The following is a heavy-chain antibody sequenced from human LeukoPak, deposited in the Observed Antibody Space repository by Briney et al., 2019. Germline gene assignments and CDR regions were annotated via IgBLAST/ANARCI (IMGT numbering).Heavy chain of an antibody. CDR2: ISGSGGST. CDR3: AKSPMDYSLFCFDY. D-gene: IGHD2-15*01. Sequence: PGGSLRLSCAASGFTFSSYAMSWVRQAPGKGLEWVSAISGSGGSTYHADSVKGRFTISRDNSKNTLYLQMNRLRAEDTAVYYCAKSPMDYSLFCFDYWGQGTLVTVSS. V-gene: IGHV3-23*01. CDR1: GFTFSSYA. J-gene: IGHJ4*02.